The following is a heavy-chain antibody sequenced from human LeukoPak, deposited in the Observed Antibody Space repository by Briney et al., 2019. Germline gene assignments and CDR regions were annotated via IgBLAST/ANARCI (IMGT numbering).Heavy chain of an antibody. D-gene: IGHD2-15*01. J-gene: IGHJ4*02. CDR2: CSGSGGST. CDR1: GFTFSTYA. CDR3: AEDGPSIGWSFKF. Sequence: GGSLRLSCAASGFTFSTYAMIWVRQAPGKGLEWVSGCSGSGGSTYYADSVKGRFTISRDNSKNTLYLQMNSLRAEDTAVYYCAEDGPSIGWSFKFWGQGTLVTVSS. V-gene: IGHV3-23*01.